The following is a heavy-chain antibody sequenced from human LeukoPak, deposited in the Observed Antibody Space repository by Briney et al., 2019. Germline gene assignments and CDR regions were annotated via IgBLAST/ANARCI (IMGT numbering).Heavy chain of an antibody. D-gene: IGHD2-21*02. CDR1: GGSISSYY. J-gene: IGHJ1*01. Sequence: SETLSLTCTVSGGSISSYYWSWIRQPPGKGLEWIGYIYHSGSTYYNPSLKSRVTISVDRSKNQFSLKLSSVTAADTAVYYCGRAYPLWWRLLLAEYFQHWGQGTLVTVSS. CDR3: GRAYPLWWRLLLAEYFQH. V-gene: IGHV4-59*12. CDR2: IYHSGST.